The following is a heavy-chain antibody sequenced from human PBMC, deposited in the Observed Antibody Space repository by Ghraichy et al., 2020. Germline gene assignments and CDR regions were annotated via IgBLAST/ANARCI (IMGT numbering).Heavy chain of an antibody. CDR1: GGSITTSNYY. Sequence: SHTLSLTCTVSGGSITTSNYYWGWIRQPPGKGLEWVGIISYSGITYYSSSLKSQVTVSIDTSKSQFSLNLTSVTAADTAIYYCARQRGRGSFFRPGWFETWGQGMLVTVSS. V-gene: IGHV4-39*01. J-gene: IGHJ5*02. CDR2: ISYSGIT. CDR3: ARQRGRGSFFRPGWFET. D-gene: IGHD1-26*01.